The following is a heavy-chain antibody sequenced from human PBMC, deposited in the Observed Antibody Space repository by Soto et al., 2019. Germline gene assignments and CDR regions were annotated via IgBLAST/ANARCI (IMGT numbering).Heavy chain of an antibody. CDR3: AIYDSSGSRGLQH. Sequence: SETLSLTCTVSGGSISSGGYYWSWIRQHPGKGLEWIGYIYYSGSTYYNPSLKSRVTISVDTSKNQFSLKLSSVTAADTAVYYGAIYDSSGSRGLQHWGQGTLDTFSS. D-gene: IGHD3-22*01. V-gene: IGHV4-31*03. J-gene: IGHJ1*01. CDR2: IYYSGST. CDR1: GGSISSGGYY.